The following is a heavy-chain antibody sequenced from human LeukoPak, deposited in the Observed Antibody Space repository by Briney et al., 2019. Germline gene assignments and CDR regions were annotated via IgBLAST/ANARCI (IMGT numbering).Heavy chain of an antibody. CDR2: FDPEEGET. D-gene: IGHD1-7*01. V-gene: IGHV1-24*01. CDR1: GYTLTELS. Sequence: ASVKVSCKVSGYTLTELSMHWVRQAPGKGLEWMGGFDPEEGETIYAQKFQGGVTMTEDTSTDTAYMELSSLRSEDTAVYYCATDSELGLYYFDYWGQGTLVTVSS. CDR3: ATDSELGLYYFDY. J-gene: IGHJ4*02.